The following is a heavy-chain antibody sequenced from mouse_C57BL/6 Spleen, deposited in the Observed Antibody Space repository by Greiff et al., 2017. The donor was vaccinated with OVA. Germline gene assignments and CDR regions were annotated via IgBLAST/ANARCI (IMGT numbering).Heavy chain of an antibody. CDR2: IDPSDSYT. J-gene: IGHJ3*01. D-gene: IGHD2-4*01. Sequence: QVQLQQPGAELVMPGASVKLSCKASGYTFTSYWMHWVKQRPGQGLEWIGEIDPSDSYTNYNQKFKGKSTLTVDKSSSKAYMQLSSLTSEDSAVYYCARLGDYDSWFAYWGQGTLVTVSA. V-gene: IGHV1-69*01. CDR1: GYTFTSYW. CDR3: ARLGDYDSWFAY.